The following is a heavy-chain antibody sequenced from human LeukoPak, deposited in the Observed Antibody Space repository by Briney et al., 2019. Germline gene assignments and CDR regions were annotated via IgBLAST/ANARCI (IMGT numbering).Heavy chain of an antibody. CDR3: ARDFSGSRTDDAFDI. V-gene: IGHV4-59*01. CDR1: GGSISSYY. D-gene: IGHD1-26*01. J-gene: IGHJ3*02. CDR2: IYYSGST. Sequence: SETLSLTCTVSGGSISSYYWSWIRQPPGKGLEWIGYIYYSGSTNYNPSLKSRVTISVDTSKNQFSLKLSSVTAADTAVYCCARDFSGSRTDDAFDIWGQGTMVTVSS.